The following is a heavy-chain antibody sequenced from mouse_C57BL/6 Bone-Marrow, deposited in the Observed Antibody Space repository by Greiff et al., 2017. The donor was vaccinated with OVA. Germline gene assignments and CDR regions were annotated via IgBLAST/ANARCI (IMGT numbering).Heavy chain of an antibody. J-gene: IGHJ2*01. CDR1: GYTFTSYW. Sequence: QVQLQQPGAELVKPGASVKLSCKASGYTFTSYWMHWVKQRPGQGLEWIGMIHPNSGSTNYNEKFKSKATLTVDKSSSTAYMQLSSLTSEDSAVYYCARSNYGSRRGYLGYGGQGTTLTVSS. V-gene: IGHV1-64*01. D-gene: IGHD1-1*01. CDR2: IHPNSGST. CDR3: ARSNYGSRRGYLGY.